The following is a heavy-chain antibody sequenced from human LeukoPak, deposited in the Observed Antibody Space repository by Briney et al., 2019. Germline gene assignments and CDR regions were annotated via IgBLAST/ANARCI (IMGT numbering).Heavy chain of an antibody. D-gene: IGHD3-10*01. CDR2: INSDGSST. CDR1: GFTFSSYW. Sequence: GGSLRLSCAASGFTFSSYWMHWVRQAPGKGLVWVSRINSDGSSTSYADSVKGRFTISRDHAKNTLYLQMNSLRAEDTAVYYCARGGFVWFGELSDYNWFDPWGQGTLVTVSS. V-gene: IGHV3-74*01. J-gene: IGHJ5*02. CDR3: ARGGFVWFGELSDYNWFDP.